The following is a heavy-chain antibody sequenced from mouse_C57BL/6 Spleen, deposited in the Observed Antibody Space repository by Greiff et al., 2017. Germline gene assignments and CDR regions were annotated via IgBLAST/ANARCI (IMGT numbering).Heavy chain of an antibody. CDR2: IDPEDGDT. CDR1: GFNIKDYY. J-gene: IGHJ3*01. V-gene: IGHV14-1*01. CDR3: TTDYYYGSSYPAWFAY. Sequence: DVKLVESGAELVRPGASVKLSCTASGFNIKDYYMHWVKQRPEQGLEWIGRIDPEDGDTEYAPKFQGKATMTADTSSNTAYLQLSSLTSEDTAVYYCTTDYYYGSSYPAWFAYWGQGTLVTVSA. D-gene: IGHD1-1*01.